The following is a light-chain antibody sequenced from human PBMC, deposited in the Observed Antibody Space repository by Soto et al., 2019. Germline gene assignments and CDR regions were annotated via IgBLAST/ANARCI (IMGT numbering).Light chain of an antibody. Sequence: DIVMTQSPDSLAVSLGERATINCKSSQSVLYSSNNKNYLAWYQQRPGQPPKLLIYWASTRESGVPDRFSGSGTGTDFTRTITSLQAEDVAVCYCQQYESTPPTFGPGTKLEIK. CDR1: QSVLYSSNNKNY. J-gene: IGKJ2*01. CDR2: WAS. V-gene: IGKV4-1*01. CDR3: QQYESTPPT.